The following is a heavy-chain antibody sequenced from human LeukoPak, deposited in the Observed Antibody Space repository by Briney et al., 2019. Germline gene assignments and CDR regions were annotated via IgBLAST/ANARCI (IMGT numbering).Heavy chain of an antibody. D-gene: IGHD2-2*01. V-gene: IGHV3-48*04. CDR2: ISSSSSTI. CDR1: GFTFSSYS. J-gene: IGHJ4*02. CDR3: ARVGIVVVPAAHGVDY. Sequence: GGSLRLSCAASGFTFSSYSMNWVRQAPGKGLEWVSYISSSSSTIYYADSVKGQFTISRDNAKNSLYLQMNSLRAEDTAVYYCARVGIVVVPAAHGVDYWGQGTLVTVSS.